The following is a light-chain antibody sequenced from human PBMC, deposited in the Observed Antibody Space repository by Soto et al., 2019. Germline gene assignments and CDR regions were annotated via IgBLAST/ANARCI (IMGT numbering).Light chain of an antibody. CDR2: DVS. CDR1: SSDVGGYNY. Sequence: QSALTQPASVSGSPGQSITISCTGTSSDVGGYNYVSWYQQHPVKAPKLMIYDVSNRPSGVSNRFSGSKSGNTASLTISGLQAEDEEDYYCSSYTISSTYVVFGGGTKLTVL. CDR3: SSYTISSTYVV. V-gene: IGLV2-14*01. J-gene: IGLJ2*01.